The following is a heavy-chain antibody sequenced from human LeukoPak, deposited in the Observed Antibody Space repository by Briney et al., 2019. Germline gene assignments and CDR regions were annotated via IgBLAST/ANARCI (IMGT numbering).Heavy chain of an antibody. CDR2: ISAYNGNT. V-gene: IGHV1-18*01. D-gene: IGHD3-22*01. CDR1: GYTFTGYG. CDR3: VGSSGYYNFDY. J-gene: IGHJ4*02. Sequence: ASVKVSCKASGYTFTGYGISWVRQAPGQGLEWMGWISAYNGNTNYAQKLQGRVTMTTDTSTSTAYMELRSLRSDDTAVYYCVGSSGYYNFDYWGQGTLVTVSS.